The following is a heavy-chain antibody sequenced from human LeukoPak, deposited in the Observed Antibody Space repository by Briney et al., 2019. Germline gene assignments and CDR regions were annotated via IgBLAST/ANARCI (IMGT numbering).Heavy chain of an antibody. V-gene: IGHV3-11*06. J-gene: IGHJ4*02. CDR2: ISGSGSDT. CDR1: GFTFSDYY. Sequence: GGSLRLSCAASGFTFSDYYMSWNRQAPGKGLEWVSYISGSGSDTKYADSVKGRFTVSRDNAKNSLYLQMNSLRGEDTAVYYCGRSPPGSIDSWGQGTLVTVSS. D-gene: IGHD1-1*01. CDR3: GRSPPGSIDS.